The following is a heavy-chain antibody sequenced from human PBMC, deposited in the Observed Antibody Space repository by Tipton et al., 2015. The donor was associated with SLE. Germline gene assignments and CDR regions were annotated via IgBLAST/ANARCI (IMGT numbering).Heavy chain of an antibody. CDR1: GGSISSNDYY. Sequence: TLSLTCTVSGGSISSNDYYWSWIRQPAGGGLEWIGRIYTSGRTDYKPSLKSRVTISVDTSQNQFSLKMSSVTAADTAMYYCARLSSGTGDFEHWGQGTLVVVSS. CDR2: IYTSGRT. V-gene: IGHV4-61*02. J-gene: IGHJ4*02. CDR3: ARLSSGTGDFEH. D-gene: IGHD7-27*01.